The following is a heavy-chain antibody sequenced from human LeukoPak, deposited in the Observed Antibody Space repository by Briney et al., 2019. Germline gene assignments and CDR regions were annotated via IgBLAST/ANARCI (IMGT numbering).Heavy chain of an antibody. CDR1: GFTFSSYA. Sequence: SGGSLRLSCAASGFTFSSYAMSWVRQAPGKGLEWVSAISGSGGSTYYADSVKGRFTISRDNSKNTLYLQMNSLRAEDTAVYYCAKGLTYYYDSSGYLDYWGQGTLVTVSS. CDR3: AKGLTYYYDSSGYLDY. CDR2: ISGSGGST. V-gene: IGHV3-23*01. J-gene: IGHJ4*02. D-gene: IGHD3-22*01.